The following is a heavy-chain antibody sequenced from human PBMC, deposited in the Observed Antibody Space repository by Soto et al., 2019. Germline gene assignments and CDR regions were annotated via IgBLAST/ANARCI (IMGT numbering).Heavy chain of an antibody. V-gene: IGHV4-39*01. Sequence: QVQLQESGPGLVMPSETLSLTCTVSGDSISGSPYFWGWIRQPPGKRLEWIGSIFYDGYTLYTPPLKSRVTLSVDTSKKQFSLKLTSVAAADTAIYFCARLQAAVPHYWGQGILVTVSS. D-gene: IGHD6-13*01. CDR3: ARLQAAVPHY. CDR1: GDSISGSPYF. J-gene: IGHJ4*02. CDR2: IFYDGYT.